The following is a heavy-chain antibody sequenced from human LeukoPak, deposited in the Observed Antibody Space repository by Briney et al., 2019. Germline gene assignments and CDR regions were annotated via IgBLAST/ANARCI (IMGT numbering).Heavy chain of an antibody. V-gene: IGHV4-59*08. CDR2: ISYSGST. CDR1: GGSIRSYY. CDR3: ARHAGGTTYDY. J-gene: IGHJ4*02. D-gene: IGHD1-7*01. Sequence: SETLSLTCTASGGSIRSYYWSWIRQPPGKGLEWIGYISYSGSTNYSPSLKSRVTISVDTSKNQFSLKLSSVTAADTAVYYCARHAGGTTYDYWGQGTLVTVSS.